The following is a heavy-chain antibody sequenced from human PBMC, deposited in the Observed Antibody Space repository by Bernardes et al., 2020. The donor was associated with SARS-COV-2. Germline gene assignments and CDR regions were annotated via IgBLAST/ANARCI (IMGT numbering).Heavy chain of an antibody. V-gene: IGHV4-39*07. J-gene: IGHJ6*03. CDR3: VRNYRDSPKYYYYYYMDV. D-gene: IGHD3-16*02. CDR2: IYYSGST. CDR1: GGSISSSSYY. Sequence: SETLSLTCTVSGGSISSSSYYWGWIRQPPGKGLEWIGSIYYSGSTYYNPSLKSRVTISVDTSKNQFSLKLSSVTAADTAVYYCVRNYRDSPKYYYYYYMDVWGKGTTVTVSS.